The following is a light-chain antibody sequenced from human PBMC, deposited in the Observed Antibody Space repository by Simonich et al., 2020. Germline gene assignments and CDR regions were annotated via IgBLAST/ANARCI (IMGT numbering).Light chain of an antibody. J-gene: IGKJ3*01. CDR1: QDINNY. CDR2: DAS. Sequence: DIQMTQSPSSLSASVGDRVTITCQASQDINNYLNWYQQKPVKAPKLLIYDASNLETGVPSRFSGSGSGTDFTFTISSLQPEDIATYYCQQYDNLPFTFGPGTKVDIK. CDR3: QQYDNLPFT. V-gene: IGKV1-33*01.